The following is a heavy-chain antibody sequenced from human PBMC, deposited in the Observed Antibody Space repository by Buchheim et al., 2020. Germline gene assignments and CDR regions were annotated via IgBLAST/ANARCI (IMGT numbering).Heavy chain of an antibody. Sequence: QVQLVQSGAEVKKPGASVKVSCKASGYTFTSYYMHWVRQAPGQGLEWMGIINPSGGSTSYAQKFQGRVTMTRDTSTSTVYMELSSLRSEDTAVYYCARDEARGGVYYDSSGYYGSFDYWGQGTL. CDR3: ARDEARGGVYYDSSGYYGSFDY. V-gene: IGHV1-46*03. CDR1: GYTFTSYY. D-gene: IGHD3-22*01. CDR2: INPSGGST. J-gene: IGHJ4*02.